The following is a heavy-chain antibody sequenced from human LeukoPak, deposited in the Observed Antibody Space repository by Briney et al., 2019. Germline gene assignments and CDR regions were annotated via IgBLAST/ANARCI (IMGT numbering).Heavy chain of an antibody. D-gene: IGHD3-22*01. J-gene: IGHJ3*02. CDR2: ISSTSGYT. CDR3: ATTHHYYDSSGFYYSSDAFDI. Sequence: PGGSLILSCAASGFTFSSYTMNWVRQAPGKGLEWVSSISSTSGYTYYADSVKGRFTNSRDNAKRSLELHMSSLRVEDTAVYYCATTHHYYDSSGFYYSSDAFDIWGQGTMVTVSS. CDR1: GFTFSSYT. V-gene: IGHV3-21*01.